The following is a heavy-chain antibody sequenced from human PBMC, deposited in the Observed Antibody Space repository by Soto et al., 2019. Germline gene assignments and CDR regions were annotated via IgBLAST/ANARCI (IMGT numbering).Heavy chain of an antibody. CDR1: GGSISSGGYS. Sequence: NPSETLSLTCAVSGGSISSGGYSWSWIRQPPGKGLEWIGYIYHSGSTYYNPSLKSRVTISVDRSKNQFSLKLSSVTAADTAVYYCARGSRNYYYGMDVWGQGTTVTVSS. CDR3: ARGSRNYYYGMDV. J-gene: IGHJ6*02. V-gene: IGHV4-30-2*01. CDR2: IYHSGST.